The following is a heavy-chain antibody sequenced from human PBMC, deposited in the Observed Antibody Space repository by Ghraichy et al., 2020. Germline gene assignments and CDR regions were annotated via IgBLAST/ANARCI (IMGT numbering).Heavy chain of an antibody. CDR1: GFTFSSYG. CDR2: IRYDGSNK. CDR3: EQLTRTIADY. Sequence: GGSLRLSCAASGFTFSSYGMHWVRQAPGKGLEWVAFIRYDGSNKYYADSVKGRFTISRDNSKNTLYLQMNSLRAEDTAVYYCEQLTRTIADYWGQGTLVTVSS. V-gene: IGHV3-30*02. D-gene: IGHD6-13*01. J-gene: IGHJ4*02.